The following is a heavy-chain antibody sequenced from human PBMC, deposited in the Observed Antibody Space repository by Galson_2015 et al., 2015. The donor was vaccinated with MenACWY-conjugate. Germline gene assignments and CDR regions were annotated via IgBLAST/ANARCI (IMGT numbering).Heavy chain of an antibody. D-gene: IGHD3-3*02. CDR1: GGSINSYY. V-gene: IGHV4-59*01. CDR3: ARGVNLASMAGY. J-gene: IGHJ4*02. CDR2: MYYSGSA. Sequence: SLTCTVSGGSINSYYWSWIRQPPGKGLEWIGYMYYSGSANYNPSLKSRVTISVDTSKNQFSLTMTSVTAEDTAVYYCARGVNLASMAGYWGQGTLVTVSS.